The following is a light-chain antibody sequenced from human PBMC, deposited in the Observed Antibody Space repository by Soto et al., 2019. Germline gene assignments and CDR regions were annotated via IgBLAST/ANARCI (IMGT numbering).Light chain of an antibody. V-gene: IGKV3D-20*02. CDR2: GAS. J-gene: IGKJ5*01. CDR1: QSVSSSY. Sequence: EIVLAQSPGALSLSRGERATRSCRASQSVSSSYLAWYQQKPGQAPRLLIYGASSRATGIPDRFSGSGSGTDFTLTISSLEAEDFAVYYCQQRSNWPPITFGQGTRLEIK. CDR3: QQRSNWPPIT.